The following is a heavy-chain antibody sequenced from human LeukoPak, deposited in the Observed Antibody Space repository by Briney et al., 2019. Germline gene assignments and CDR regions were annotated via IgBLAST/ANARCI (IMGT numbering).Heavy chain of an antibody. V-gene: IGHV3-53*01. CDR1: GFTVSSNY. CDR2: IYSGGST. CDR3: ARDPSNDAFDI. J-gene: IGHJ3*02. Sequence: GGSLRLSCAASGFTVSSNYMSWVRQAPGKGLEWVSVIYSGGSTYYADSVKGRFTISRDNSKNTQYLQMNSLRAEDTAVYYCARDPSNDAFDIWGQGTMVTVSS.